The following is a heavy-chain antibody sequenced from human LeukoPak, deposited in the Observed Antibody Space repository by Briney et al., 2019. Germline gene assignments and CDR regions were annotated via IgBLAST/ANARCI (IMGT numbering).Heavy chain of an antibody. D-gene: IGHD1-1*01. V-gene: IGHV3-15*01. Sequence: GGSLRLSCAASRFTFSNACMSWVRQAPGKGLEWVGRIKSKSEGGTTDYAAPVKGRFTISRDDSKNTLYLQMNSLKTEDTAMYYCATETYTTPDCFDYWGQGTLVTVSS. CDR1: RFTFSNAC. CDR2: IKSKSEGGTT. J-gene: IGHJ4*02. CDR3: ATETYTTPDCFDY.